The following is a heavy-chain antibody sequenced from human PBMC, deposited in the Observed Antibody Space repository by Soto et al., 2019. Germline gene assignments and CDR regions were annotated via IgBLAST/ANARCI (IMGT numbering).Heavy chain of an antibody. CDR1: GFTFSSYW. J-gene: IGHJ3*02. CDR2: IKQDGSEK. V-gene: IGHV3-7*05. Sequence: GGSLRLSCAASGFTFSSYWMNWVRQAPGKGLEWVANIKQDGSEKYYVDSVKGRFTISRDNAKNSLYLQMNSLRAEDTAVYYCAREGATFSDDAFDIWGQGTMVTVSS. CDR3: AREGATFSDDAFDI. D-gene: IGHD1-26*01.